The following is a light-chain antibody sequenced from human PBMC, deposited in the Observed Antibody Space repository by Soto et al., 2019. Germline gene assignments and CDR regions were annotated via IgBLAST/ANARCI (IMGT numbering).Light chain of an antibody. CDR1: QSISSW. V-gene: IGKV1-5*03. CDR3: QQYKSYSRT. CDR2: KAS. Sequence: DTQMTQSPYTLSAPVGHRVTITCRASQSISSWLAWYQQKPGKAPNLLIYKASSLESGVPSRFSGSGTGTEFTLTISSLQPEDFATYYCQQYKSYSRTFGQGTKVDIK. J-gene: IGKJ1*01.